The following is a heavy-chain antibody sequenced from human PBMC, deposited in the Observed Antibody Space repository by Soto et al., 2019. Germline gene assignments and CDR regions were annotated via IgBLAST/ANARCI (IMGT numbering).Heavy chain of an antibody. D-gene: IGHD2-15*01. CDR3: ARGRFGRVAPSNLFDP. Sequence: SETLSLTCTVSGGSISSHTYYWGWIRQPPGKGLEWIASISYSGSTYYNPSLSSRVTISVDTSKNQFSLSLNSVTAADTAVYYCARGRFGRVAPSNLFDPWAQGTLVTVSS. V-gene: IGHV4-39*01. CDR1: GGSISSHTYY. CDR2: ISYSGST. J-gene: IGHJ5*02.